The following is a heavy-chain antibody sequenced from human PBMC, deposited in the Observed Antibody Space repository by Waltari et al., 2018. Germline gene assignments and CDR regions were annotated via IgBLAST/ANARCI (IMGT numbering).Heavy chain of an antibody. CDR1: GFTVSSNY. CDR2: IYSGGST. V-gene: IGHV3-53*02. D-gene: IGHD3-10*01. Sequence: EVQLVETGGGLIQPGGSLRLYCAASGFTVSSNYMSWVRQAPGKGLEWVSVIYSGGSTYYADSVKGRFTISRDNSKNTLYLQMNSLRAEDTAVYYCAREAYYGSGRGYYYMDVWGKGTTVTVSS. J-gene: IGHJ6*03. CDR3: AREAYYGSGRGYYYMDV.